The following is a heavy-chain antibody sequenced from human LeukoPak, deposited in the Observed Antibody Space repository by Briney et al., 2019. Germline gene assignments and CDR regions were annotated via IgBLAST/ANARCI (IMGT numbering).Heavy chain of an antibody. J-gene: IGHJ6*02. CDR3: ARVDEGGYYYYGMDV. CDR2: IYHSGST. Sequence: PSQTLSLTCTVSGGSISSGDYYWSWIRQPPGKGLEWIGYIYHSGSTYYNPSLKSRVTISVDTSKNQFSLKLSSVTAADTAVYYCARVDEGGYYYYGMDVWGQGTTVTVSS. V-gene: IGHV4-30-4*01. CDR1: GGSISSGDYY. D-gene: IGHD3-16*01.